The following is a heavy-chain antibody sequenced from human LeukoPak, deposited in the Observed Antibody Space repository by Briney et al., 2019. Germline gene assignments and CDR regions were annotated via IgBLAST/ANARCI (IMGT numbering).Heavy chain of an antibody. Sequence: GASLRLSCAASGFTFSDYYMSWIRQAPGKGLEWVSYISSSSSYPNNADSVKGRFTISRDNAKNSLYLQMNSLRAEDTAVYYCARYLGESLPYYFDYWGQGTLVTVSS. V-gene: IGHV3-11*03. J-gene: IGHJ4*02. CDR2: ISSSSSYP. CDR1: GFTFSDYY. D-gene: IGHD3-10*01. CDR3: ARYLGESLPYYFDY.